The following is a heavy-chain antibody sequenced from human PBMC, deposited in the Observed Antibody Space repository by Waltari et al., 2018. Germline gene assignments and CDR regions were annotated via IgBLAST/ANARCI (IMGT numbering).Heavy chain of an antibody. Sequence: EVQIVESGGTLVQTGESLRLSCLVSGFSVRNNYMSWVRQAPGKGLEWVSVIHSSGNSFYADSVRGRFTISKDTSKNTVYLQMSGLRAEDTAVYYCTREGGISGYFDFWGQGSLVTVSS. D-gene: IGHD2-15*01. CDR1: GFSVRNNY. CDR2: IHSSGNS. CDR3: TREGGISGYFDF. V-gene: IGHV3-66*01. J-gene: IGHJ4*02.